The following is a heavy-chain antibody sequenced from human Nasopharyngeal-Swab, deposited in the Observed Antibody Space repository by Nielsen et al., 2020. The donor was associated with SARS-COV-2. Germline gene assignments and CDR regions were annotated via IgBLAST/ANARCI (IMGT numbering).Heavy chain of an antibody. CDR3: ARVFVVVPAAIGLSGWFDP. CDR1: GYSFTSYW. D-gene: IGHD2-2*01. V-gene: IGHV5-51*01. Sequence: GESLKISCKGSGYSFTSYWIGWVRQMPGKGLEWMGIIYPGDSDTRYSPSFQGQVTTSADKSISTASLQWSSLKASDTAMYYCARVFVVVPAAIGLSGWFDPWGQGTLVTVSS. J-gene: IGHJ5*02. CDR2: IYPGDSDT.